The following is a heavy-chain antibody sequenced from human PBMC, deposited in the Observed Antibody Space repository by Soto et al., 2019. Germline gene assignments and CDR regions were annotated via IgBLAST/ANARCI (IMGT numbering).Heavy chain of an antibody. D-gene: IGHD2-2*01. J-gene: IGHJ5*02. V-gene: IGHV4-59*01. CDR3: ARGDVVVPAATPYNWFDP. CDR2: IYYSGST. Sequence: SETLSLTCAVYGGSFSGYYWSWIRQPPGKGLEWIGYIYYSGSTNYNPSLKSRVTISVDTSKNQFSLKLSSVTAADTAVYYCARGDVVVPAATPYNWFDPWGQGTLVTVSS. CDR1: GGSFSGYY.